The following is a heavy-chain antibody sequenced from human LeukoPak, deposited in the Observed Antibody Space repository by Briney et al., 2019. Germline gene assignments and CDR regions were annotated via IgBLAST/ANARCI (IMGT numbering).Heavy chain of an antibody. CDR2: INPNSGGT. D-gene: IGHD6-19*01. J-gene: IGHJ1*01. V-gene: IGHV1-2*02. CDR3: ARAYSSGWYAEYFQH. CDR1: GYTFTAYY. Sequence: ASVKVSCKASGYTFTAYYMHWVRQAPGQGLEWMGWINPNSGGTNYAQKFQGRVTMTRDTSISTAYMELSRLRSDDTAVYYCARAYSSGWYAEYFQHWGQGTLVTVSS.